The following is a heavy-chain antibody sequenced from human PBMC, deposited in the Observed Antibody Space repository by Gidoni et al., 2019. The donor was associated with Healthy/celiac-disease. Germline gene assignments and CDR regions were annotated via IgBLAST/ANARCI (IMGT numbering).Heavy chain of an antibody. V-gene: IGHV4-59*08. D-gene: IGHD3-22*01. J-gene: IGHJ5*02. CDR3: ARHPHYDSSGYYYWFDP. Sequence: QVQLQESGPGLVKPSETLSLTCTVSGGSISSYYWSWIRQPPGKGLEWIGYIYYSGSTNYNPSLKSRVTISVDTSKNQFSLKLSSVTAADTAVYYCARHPHYDSSGYYYWFDPWGQGTLVTVSS. CDR2: IYYSGST. CDR1: GGSISSYY.